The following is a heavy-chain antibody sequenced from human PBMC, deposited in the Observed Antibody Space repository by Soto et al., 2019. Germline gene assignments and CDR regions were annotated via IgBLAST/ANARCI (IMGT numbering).Heavy chain of an antibody. CDR1: GYTFINSA. CDR2: ISPYNGNT. V-gene: IGHV1-18*01. J-gene: IGHJ4*02. D-gene: IGHD3-22*01. Sequence: QVQLVQSGGEVKQPGASVKVSCKATGYTFINSAIAWVRQAPGQGLEWMGWISPYNGNTNYAQSVQGRVTITTDTSTSTAYMEIRSLRFDDTAVYYCARDQSSGVFDSWGQGTLVTVST. CDR3: ARDQSSGVFDS.